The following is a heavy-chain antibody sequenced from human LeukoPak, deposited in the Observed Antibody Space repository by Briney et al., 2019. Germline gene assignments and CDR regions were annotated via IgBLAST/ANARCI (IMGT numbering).Heavy chain of an antibody. D-gene: IGHD6-19*01. Sequence: SETLSLTCTVSGGSISSYYWSWIRQPPGKGLEWIGYIYTSGSTNYNPSLKSRVTISVDTSKNQFSLKLSSVTAADTAVYYCARSRGIAVAGTLSSFDYWGQGTLVTVSS. CDR1: GGSISSYY. J-gene: IGHJ4*02. CDR2: IYTSGST. CDR3: ARSRGIAVAGTLSSFDY. V-gene: IGHV4-4*09.